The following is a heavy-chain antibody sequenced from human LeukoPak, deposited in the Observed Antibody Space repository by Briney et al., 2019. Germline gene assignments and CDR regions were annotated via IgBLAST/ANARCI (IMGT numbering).Heavy chain of an antibody. CDR3: ARGVIAAGGNDFDY. D-gene: IGHD6-13*01. Sequence: SETLSLTCTVSGGSISSSSYYWGWIRQPPGKGLEWIGSIYYSGSTYYNPSLKCRVTISVDTSKNQFSLKLSSVTAADTAVYYCARGVIAAGGNDFDYWGQGTLVTVSS. J-gene: IGHJ4*02. CDR2: IYYSGST. CDR1: GGSISSSSYY. V-gene: IGHV4-39*07.